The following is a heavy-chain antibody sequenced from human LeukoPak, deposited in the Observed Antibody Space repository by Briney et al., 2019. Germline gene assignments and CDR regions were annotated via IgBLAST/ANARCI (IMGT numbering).Heavy chain of an antibody. CDR1: GFTFSSYA. J-gene: IGHJ4*02. CDR3: ARLGSPVDY. CDR2: ISSNGGST. Sequence: PGGSLRLSCAASGFTFSSYAMHWVRQAPGKGLEYVSAISSNGGSTYYANSVKGRFTISRDNSKNTLYLQMGSLRAEDMAVYYCARLGSPVDYWGQGTLVTVSS. V-gene: IGHV3-64*01. D-gene: IGHD3-10*01.